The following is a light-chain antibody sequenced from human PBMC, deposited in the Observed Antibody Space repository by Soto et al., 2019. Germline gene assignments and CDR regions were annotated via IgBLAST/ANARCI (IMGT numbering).Light chain of an antibody. V-gene: IGLV2-14*01. CDR3: SSFAGGFTFV. J-gene: IGLJ1*01. CDR2: EVT. Sequence: QSALTQPASVSGSPAQSIAISCTGTRSDVGAYNYVSWYQQHPGKAPKLMISEVTNRPSGVSDRFSGSKSGNTASLTISGLQAEDEADYYCSSFAGGFTFVFGTGTKV. CDR1: RSDVGAYNY.